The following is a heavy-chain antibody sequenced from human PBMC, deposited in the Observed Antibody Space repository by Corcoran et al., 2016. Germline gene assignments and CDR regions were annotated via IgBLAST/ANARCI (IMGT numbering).Heavy chain of an antibody. CDR3: ARDDLRKQPVQSNVFDI. D-gene: IGHD6-13*01. CDR1: GYIFTGYY. CDR2: IKPNSGGT. J-gene: IGHJ3*02. Sequence: QVLLLQSGAEVKKPGASVKVSCKTSGYIFTGYYMHWVRQAPGQGLEWMGWIKPNSGGTNYAQKFQGRVTMTRDTSITTAYMRLSRLTSDDTAVYYCARDDLRKQPVQSNVFDIWGQGTVVTVSS. V-gene: IGHV1-2*02.